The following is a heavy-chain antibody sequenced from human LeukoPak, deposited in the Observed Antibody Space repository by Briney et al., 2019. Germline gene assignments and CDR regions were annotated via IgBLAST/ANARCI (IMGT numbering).Heavy chain of an antibody. D-gene: IGHD3-10*01. CDR3: ARQGFRWFGESHGFDP. CDR1: GYTFTSYG. CDR2: ISAYNGNT. J-gene: IGHJ5*02. V-gene: IGHV1-18*01. Sequence: ASVKVSCKAPGYTFTSYGISWVRQAPGQGLEWMGWISAYNGNTNYAQKLQGRVTMTTDTSTSTAYMELRSLRSDDTAVYYCARQGFRWFGESHGFDPWGQGTLVTVSS.